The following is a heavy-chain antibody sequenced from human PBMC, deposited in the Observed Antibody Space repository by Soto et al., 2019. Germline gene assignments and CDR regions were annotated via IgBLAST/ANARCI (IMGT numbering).Heavy chain of an antibody. CDR2: MSGSGSSS. CDR3: AKMGFRGSTGSYHYTMDV. V-gene: IGHV3-23*01. D-gene: IGHD1-26*01. J-gene: IGHJ6*02. CDR1: VFTFSTYA. Sequence: GGSLRLSCAASVFTFSTYAMSWVRQAPGKGLERVSVMSGSGSSSYHADSVKGRFTISRDNSKNTLYLQMKSLRAEDTAVYYCAKMGFRGSTGSYHYTMDVWGQGTTVTVSS.